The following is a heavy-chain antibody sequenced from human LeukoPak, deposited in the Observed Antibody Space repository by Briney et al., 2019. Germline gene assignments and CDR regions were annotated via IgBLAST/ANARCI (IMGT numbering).Heavy chain of an antibody. CDR2: IIPIFGTA. D-gene: IGHD3-3*01. Sequence: ASVKVSCQASGGTFSSYAISWVRQAPGQGLEWMGGIIPIFGTANYAQKFQGRVTITADESTSTAYMELSSLRSEDTAVYYCARDDFWSGYDATINERMDVWGQGTTVTVSS. J-gene: IGHJ6*02. CDR1: GGTFSSYA. CDR3: ARDDFWSGYDATINERMDV. V-gene: IGHV1-69*13.